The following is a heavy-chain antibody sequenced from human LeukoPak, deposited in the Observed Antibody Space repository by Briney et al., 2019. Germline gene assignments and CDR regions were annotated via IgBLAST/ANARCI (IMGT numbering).Heavy chain of an antibody. Sequence: GGSLRLSCTASGFTFGDYAMSWVRQAPGKGLEWVGFIRSKAYGGTTEYAASVKGRFTISRDDSKSIAYLQMNSLKTEDTAVYYCTRDEPYYYGSGSTYCYYGMDVWGKGTTVTVSS. CDR1: GFTFGDYA. CDR3: TRDEPYYYGSGSTYCYYGMDV. J-gene: IGHJ6*04. V-gene: IGHV3-49*04. CDR2: IRSKAYGGTT. D-gene: IGHD3-10*01.